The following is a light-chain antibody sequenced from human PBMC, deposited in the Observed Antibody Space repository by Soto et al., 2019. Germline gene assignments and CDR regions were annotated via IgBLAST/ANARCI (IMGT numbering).Light chain of an antibody. J-gene: IGKJ2*01. CDR3: QQYNNSPRYT. CDR2: NAS. CDR1: QSVSSK. V-gene: IGKV3-15*01. Sequence: DTLMTQSPATLSVSPGERATLSCRASQSVSSKLVWYQQKPGQAPRLLIYNASTRATDIPARFSGSRCGTEFTLNISSLQSEDFAVYYCQQYNNSPRYTFGQGTMLEI.